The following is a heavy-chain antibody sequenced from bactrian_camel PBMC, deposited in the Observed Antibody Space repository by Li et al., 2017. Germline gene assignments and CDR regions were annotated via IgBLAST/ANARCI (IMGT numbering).Heavy chain of an antibody. D-gene: IGHD1*01. CDR2: IDRAGTT. V-gene: IGHV3S57*01. J-gene: IGHJ4*01. CDR3: AARRHGECYFWANNRSRASWYDH. Sequence: HVQLVESGGGSVQAGGSLTLSCAASGYTGSTYCMAWFHQAPGKDHELVARIDRAGTTWYRDSVKDRFTISKDNAKNTLYLQMNSLKSEDTAMYYCAARRHGECYFWANNRSRASWYDHWGQGTQVTVS. CDR1: GYTGSTYC.